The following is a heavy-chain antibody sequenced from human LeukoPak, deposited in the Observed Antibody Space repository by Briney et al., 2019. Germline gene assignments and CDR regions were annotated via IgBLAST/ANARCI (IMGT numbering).Heavy chain of an antibody. CDR2: IYYSGST. Sequence: SETLSLTCTVSGGSISSSSYYWGWIRQPPGKGLEWIGSIYYSGSTYYNPSLKSRVTISVDTSKNQFSLKLSSVTAADTAVYYCARREPYGGLTAAFDIWGQGTMVTVSS. CDR3: ARREPYGGLTAAFDI. D-gene: IGHD4-23*01. CDR1: GGSISSSSYY. J-gene: IGHJ3*02. V-gene: IGHV4-39*01.